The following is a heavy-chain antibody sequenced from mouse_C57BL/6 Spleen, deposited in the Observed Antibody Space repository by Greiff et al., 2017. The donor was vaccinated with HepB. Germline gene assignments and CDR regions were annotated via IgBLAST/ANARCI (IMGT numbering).Heavy chain of an antibody. CDR2: LYPSDSET. CDR3: ARSGYGNPWYFDV. J-gene: IGHJ1*03. V-gene: IGHV1-61*01. Sequence: QVQLQQPGAELVRPGSSVKLSCKASGYTFTSYWMGWVKQRPGQGLEWIGNLYPSDSETHYNQKFKDKATLTVDKSSSTAYMQLSSLTSEDSAVYYCARSGYGNPWYFDVWGTGTTVTVSS. CDR1: GYTFTSYW. D-gene: IGHD2-10*02.